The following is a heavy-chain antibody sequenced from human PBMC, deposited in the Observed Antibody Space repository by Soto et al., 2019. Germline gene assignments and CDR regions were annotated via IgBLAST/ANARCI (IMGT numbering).Heavy chain of an antibody. V-gene: IGHV3-21*01. Sequence: RRLSCAASGFTFSSYSMNWVRQAPGKGLEWVSSISSSSSYIYYADSVKGRFTISRDNAKNSLYLQMNSLRAEDTAVYYCAEWELLTHDAFDIWGQGTMVTVSS. D-gene: IGHD1-26*01. CDR2: ISSSSSYI. CDR3: AEWELLTHDAFDI. CDR1: GFTFSSYS. J-gene: IGHJ3*02.